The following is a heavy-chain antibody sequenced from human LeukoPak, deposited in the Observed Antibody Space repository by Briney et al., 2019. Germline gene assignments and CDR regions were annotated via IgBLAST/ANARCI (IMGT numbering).Heavy chain of an antibody. Sequence: GGSLRLSCVASGFTFSSYWMHWVRQDPRKGLVWVSRINGDGRNINYADSVRGRFTISRDNSKNTLYLQMGSLRAEDMAVYYCATTSWAYYYDSSGYYDYWGQGTLVTVSS. CDR2: INGDGRNI. CDR3: ATTSWAYYYDSSGYYDY. D-gene: IGHD3-22*01. J-gene: IGHJ4*02. V-gene: IGHV3-74*01. CDR1: GFTFSSYW.